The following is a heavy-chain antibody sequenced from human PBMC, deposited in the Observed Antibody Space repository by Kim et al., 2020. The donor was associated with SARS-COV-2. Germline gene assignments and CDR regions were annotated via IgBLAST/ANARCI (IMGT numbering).Heavy chain of an antibody. J-gene: IGHJ3*02. CDR1: GFNINSYE. D-gene: IGHD3-22*01. Sequence: GGSLRLSCVVSGFNINSYEMNWVRQAPGKGLEWISNIHPRRPPFYAGSVKGRFTVSSDNAKNSMYLQMDNVRADDTGVYYCTREFEEEALHTSGYDAFTIWGHGTMVTVSP. CDR3: TREFEEEALHTSGYDAFTI. CDR2: IHPRRPP. V-gene: IGHV3-48*03.